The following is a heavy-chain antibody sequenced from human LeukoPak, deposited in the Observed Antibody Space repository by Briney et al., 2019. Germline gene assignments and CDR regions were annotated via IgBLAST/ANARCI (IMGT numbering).Heavy chain of an antibody. V-gene: IGHV1-2*02. D-gene: IGHD5-12*01. CDR2: INPNSGGT. CDR1: GYTFTGYY. Sequence: ASVKVSCKASGYTFTGYYMHWVRQAPGQRLEWMGWINPNSGGTNYAQKFQGRVTMTRDTSISTAYMEPSRLRSDDTAVYYCARAYSGYDLGGAKGYWGQGTLVTVSS. CDR3: ARAYSGYDLGGAKGY. J-gene: IGHJ4*02.